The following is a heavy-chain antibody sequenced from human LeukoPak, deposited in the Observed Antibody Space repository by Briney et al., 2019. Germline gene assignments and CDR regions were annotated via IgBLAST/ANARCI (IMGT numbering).Heavy chain of an antibody. CDR3: AKWPSGYVANDAFDI. V-gene: IGHV3-23*01. Sequence: GGPLRLSCAASGFTFSSYAMSWVRQAPGKGLEWVSAISGSGGSTYYADSVKGRFTISRDNSKNTLYLQMNSLRAEDTAVYYCAKWPSGYVANDAFDIWGQGTMVTVSS. J-gene: IGHJ3*02. CDR2: ISGSGGST. CDR1: GFTFSSYA. D-gene: IGHD5-12*01.